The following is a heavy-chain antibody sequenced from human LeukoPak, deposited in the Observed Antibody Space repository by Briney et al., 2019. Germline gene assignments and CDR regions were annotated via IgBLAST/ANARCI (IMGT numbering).Heavy chain of an antibody. CDR2: IYYSGTT. CDR1: GGSISSSPYY. D-gene: IGHD1-1*01. Sequence: SETLSLTCTVSGGSISSSPYYWGWIRQPPGKGLEWIGSIYYSGTTHYNPSLESRVTISVDTSKNQFSLKLTSVTAADTAVYYCAREGTESQTVAFDIWGQGTMVTVSS. V-gene: IGHV4-39*07. CDR3: AREGTESQTVAFDI. J-gene: IGHJ3*02.